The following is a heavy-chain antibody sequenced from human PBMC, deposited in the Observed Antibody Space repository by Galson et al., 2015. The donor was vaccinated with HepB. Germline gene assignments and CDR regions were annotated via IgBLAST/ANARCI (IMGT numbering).Heavy chain of an antibody. CDR2: INPSGDST. CDR3: ARGNCGGDCYPTYGMDV. CDR1: GSTFTSYF. Sequence: SVKVSCKASGSTFTSYFMHWVRQAPGQGLEWMGIINPSGDSTNYAQKFQGRVTMTRDTPTSTVYMELSSLRSEDTAVYFCARGNCGGDCYPTYGMDVWGQGTTVTVSS. V-gene: IGHV1-46*01. J-gene: IGHJ6*02. D-gene: IGHD2-21*02.